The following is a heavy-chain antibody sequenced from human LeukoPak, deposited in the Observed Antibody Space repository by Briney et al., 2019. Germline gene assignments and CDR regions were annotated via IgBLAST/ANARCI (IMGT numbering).Heavy chain of an antibody. D-gene: IGHD2-21*02. CDR2: ISSDGNNK. Sequence: GGSLRLSCAASGFTFSTSSMHWVRQTPGKGLDWVALISSDGNNKYYANSVEGRFTISRDNSKNTLSLQMNSLRDDDTAVYYCTRDPRLREFESWGQGTLVTVSS. CDR3: TRDPRLREFES. J-gene: IGHJ1*01. V-gene: IGHV3-30-3*01. CDR1: GFTFSTSS.